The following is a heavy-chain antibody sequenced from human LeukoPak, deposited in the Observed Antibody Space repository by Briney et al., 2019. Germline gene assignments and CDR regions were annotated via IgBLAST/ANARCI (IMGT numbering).Heavy chain of an antibody. Sequence: GGSLRLYCAASGFTFSSYGMSWVRQAPGKGLEWVSAISGSGGSTYYADSVKGRFTISRDNSKNTLYLQMNSLRAEDTAVYYCAKGKSAVDWLLSGVLDPWGQGTLVTVSS. V-gene: IGHV3-23*01. CDR3: AKGKSAVDWLLSGVLDP. D-gene: IGHD3-9*01. CDR1: GFTFSSYG. J-gene: IGHJ5*02. CDR2: ISGSGGST.